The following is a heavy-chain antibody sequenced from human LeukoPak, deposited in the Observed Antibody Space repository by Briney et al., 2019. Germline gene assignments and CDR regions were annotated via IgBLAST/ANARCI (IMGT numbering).Heavy chain of an antibody. CDR3: ARGLMVYACDY. V-gene: IGHV1-69*13. Sequence: ASVTVSCKASGGTFSSYAISWVRQAPGQGLEWMGGIIPIFGTANYAQKFQGRVTITADESTSTAYMELSSLRSEDTAVYYCARGLMVYACDYWGQGTLVTVSS. D-gene: IGHD2-8*01. J-gene: IGHJ4*02. CDR2: IIPIFGTA. CDR1: GGTFSSYA.